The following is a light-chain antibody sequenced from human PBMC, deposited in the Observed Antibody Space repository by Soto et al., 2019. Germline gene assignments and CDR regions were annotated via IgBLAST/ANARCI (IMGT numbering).Light chain of an antibody. Sequence: QPVLTQPPSASGTPGQRVNISCSGSSSNIGSNYVYWYRQFPGTAPKLLIQRNNQRPSGVPARFSGSKSGTSASLAISRLRSEDEADYYCGGWDDSLSGPVFGGGTKLTVL. CDR2: RNN. V-gene: IGLV1-47*01. J-gene: IGLJ2*01. CDR3: GGWDDSLSGPV. CDR1: SSNIGSNY.